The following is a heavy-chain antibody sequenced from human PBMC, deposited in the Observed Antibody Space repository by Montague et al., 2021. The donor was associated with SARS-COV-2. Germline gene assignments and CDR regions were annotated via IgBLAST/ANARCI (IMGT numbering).Heavy chain of an antibody. J-gene: IGHJ6*02. CDR2: INHSGST. CDR1: GGSFSDYY. Sequence: SETLSLTCAVYGGSFSDYYWSWIRQPPGKGLEWIGEINHSGSTNYNPSLKSRVTISVDTSKNQLPLKLSSVTAADTAVYYCARVRAVPAAMRIFSLGRSYYGMDVWGQGTTVTVSS. CDR3: ARVRAVPAAMRIFSLGRSYYGMDV. V-gene: IGHV4-34*01. D-gene: IGHD2-2*01.